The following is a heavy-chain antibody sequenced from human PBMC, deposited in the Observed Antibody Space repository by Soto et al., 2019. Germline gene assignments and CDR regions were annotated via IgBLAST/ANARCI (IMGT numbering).Heavy chain of an antibody. J-gene: IGHJ4*01. Sequence: QAQLVQSGAEVKEPGASVKVSCKASGYSFTTSGITWVRQAPGQGLEWMAWISTYNGKTNYAQKLQDRVTLTTDTSTITAYMVLRSLRSDDTAVYYCALRLSGDSDYWGQGTLVTVSS. V-gene: IGHV1-18*01. CDR1: GYSFTTSG. CDR2: ISTYNGKT. CDR3: ALRLSGDSDY. D-gene: IGHD4-17*01.